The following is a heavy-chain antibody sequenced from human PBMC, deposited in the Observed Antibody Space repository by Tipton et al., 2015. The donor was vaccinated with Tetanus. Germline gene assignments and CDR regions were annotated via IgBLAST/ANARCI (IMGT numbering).Heavy chain of an antibody. CDR2: LSGSGSSA. J-gene: IGHJ6*02. D-gene: IGHD3-3*01. V-gene: IGHV3-23*01. CDR1: GFTFSTHA. CDR3: AKVLEWYYYFYNGMDV. Sequence: SLRLSCAASGFTFSTHAMTWVRQASGKGLEWVSALSGSGSSAYYADSVKGRFTISRDNSKNTLYLQMNNLRVEDTAVYYCAKVLEWYYYFYNGMDVWGQGTTVTVSS.